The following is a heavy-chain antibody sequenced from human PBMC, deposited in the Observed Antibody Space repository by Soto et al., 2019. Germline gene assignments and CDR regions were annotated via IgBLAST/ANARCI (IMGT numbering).Heavy chain of an antibody. D-gene: IGHD3-3*01. V-gene: IGHV3-33*01. Sequence: GGSLRLSCAASGFTFSSYGMHWVRQAPGKGLEWVAVIWYDGSNKYYADSVKGRFTISRDNSKNTLYLQMNSLRAEDTAVYYCARDNFLEGYYFDYWGQGTLVTVSS. CDR3: ARDNFLEGYYFDY. CDR2: IWYDGSNK. J-gene: IGHJ4*02. CDR1: GFTFSSYG.